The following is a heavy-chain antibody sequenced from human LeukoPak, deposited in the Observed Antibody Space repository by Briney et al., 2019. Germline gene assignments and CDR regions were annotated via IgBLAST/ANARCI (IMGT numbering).Heavy chain of an antibody. V-gene: IGHV3-74*01. CDR3: ARGHLDY. CDR1: GFTFSSYW. J-gene: IGHJ4*02. CDR2: INSDGSST. Sequence: GGSLRLSCAASGFTFSSYWMHWVRQAPGKGGVGVSRINSDGSSTIYEDSVKGRFTISRDNAKNPLYLQLNSLSAEPTAVYYCARGHLDYWGQGTLVIVSS.